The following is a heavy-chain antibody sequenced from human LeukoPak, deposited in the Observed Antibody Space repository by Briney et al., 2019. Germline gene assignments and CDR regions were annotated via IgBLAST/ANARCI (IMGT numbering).Heavy chain of an antibody. Sequence: SETLSLTCTVSGGSISSHYWSWIRQPPGKGLEWIGYIQYSGSTNYNSSLKSRATISADTSKNQFSLKLSSVTAADTAVYYCARRNSGSYYPFDYWGQGTLVTVSS. D-gene: IGHD1-26*01. V-gene: IGHV4-59*08. J-gene: IGHJ4*02. CDR3: ARRNSGSYYPFDY. CDR1: GGSISSHY. CDR2: IQYSGST.